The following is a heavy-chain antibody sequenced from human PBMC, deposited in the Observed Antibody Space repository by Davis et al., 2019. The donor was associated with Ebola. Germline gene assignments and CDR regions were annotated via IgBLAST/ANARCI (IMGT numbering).Heavy chain of an antibody. D-gene: IGHD6-13*01. Sequence: MPSETLSLTCAVYGGSFSGYYWSWIRQPPGKGLEWIGEINHSGSTNYNPSLKSRVTISVDTSKTQFSLKLRSVTAADTAVYYCARGFSSSWSDLDYWGQGTLVTVSS. CDR1: GGSFSGYY. V-gene: IGHV4-34*01. CDR2: INHSGST. CDR3: ARGFSSSWSDLDY. J-gene: IGHJ4*02.